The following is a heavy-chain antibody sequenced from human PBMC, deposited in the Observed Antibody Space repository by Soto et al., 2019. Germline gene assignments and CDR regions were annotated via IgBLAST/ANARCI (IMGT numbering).Heavy chain of an antibody. J-gene: IGHJ5*02. CDR2: ISGSGGST. Sequence: GGSLRLSCAASGFTFSSYAMSWVRQAPGKGLEWVSAISGSGGSTYYADSVKGRFTISRDNSKNTLYLQMNSLRAEDTAVYYCAKYYDFWSGYSASLDPWGQGTLVTVSS. CDR1: GFTFSSYA. V-gene: IGHV3-23*01. CDR3: AKYYDFWSGYSASLDP. D-gene: IGHD3-3*01.